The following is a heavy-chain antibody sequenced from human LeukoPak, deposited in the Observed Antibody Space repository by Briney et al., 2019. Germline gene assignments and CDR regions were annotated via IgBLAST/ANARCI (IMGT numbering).Heavy chain of an antibody. CDR1: GFTFSSYS. CDR3: ARDSLTPYYYGSGSYHPNFDY. CDR2: ISSSSSYI. V-gene: IGHV3-21*01. D-gene: IGHD3-10*01. J-gene: IGHJ4*02. Sequence: GGSLRLSCAASGFTFSSYSMNWVRQAPGKGLEWVSSISSSSSYIYYADSVKGRFTISRDNAKNSLYLQMNSLRAEDTAVYYCARDSLTPYYYGSGSYHPNFDYWGQGTLVTVSS.